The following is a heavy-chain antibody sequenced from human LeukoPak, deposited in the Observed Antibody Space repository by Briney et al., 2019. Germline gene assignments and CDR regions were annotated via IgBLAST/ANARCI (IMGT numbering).Heavy chain of an antibody. Sequence: GGSLRLSCAASGFTFSDYYMGWIRQAPGKGLEWVSYISSSGSTIYYADSVKGRFTISRDNAKNSLYLQMNSLRAEDTAVYYCARAFGWYQLLSADYWGQGTLVTVSS. CDR3: ARAFGWYQLLSADY. V-gene: IGHV3-11*04. CDR1: GFTFSDYY. J-gene: IGHJ4*02. D-gene: IGHD2-2*01. CDR2: ISSSGSTI.